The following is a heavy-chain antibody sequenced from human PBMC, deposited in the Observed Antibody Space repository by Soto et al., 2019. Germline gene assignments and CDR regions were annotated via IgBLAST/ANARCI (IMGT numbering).Heavy chain of an antibody. V-gene: IGHV4-34*01. D-gene: IGHD2-21*02. CDR2: INHSGST. CDR3: ARIRKNCGGDCYALEY. Sequence: PSETLSLTCAVDGGSFSGYYWSWIRQPPGKGLEWIGEINHSGSTNYNPSLKSRVTISVDTSKNQFSLKLSSVTAADTAMYYCARIRKNCGGDCYALEYWGPGTLVTVSS. CDR1: GGSFSGYY. J-gene: IGHJ4*02.